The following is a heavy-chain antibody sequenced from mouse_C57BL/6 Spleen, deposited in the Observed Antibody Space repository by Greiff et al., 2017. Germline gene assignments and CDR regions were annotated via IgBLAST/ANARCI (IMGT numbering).Heavy chain of an antibody. Sequence: QVQLQQSGAELVRPGSSVKLSCKASGYTFTSYWMHWVKQRPIQGLEWIGNIDPSDSETPSNQTFKDKATLTVNKSSSTAYMQLSSLTSEDSAVYCCARSPYSDSFDYWGQGTTRTVSS. V-gene: IGHV1-52*01. CDR1: GYTFTSYW. J-gene: IGHJ2*01. CDR2: IDPSDSET. D-gene: IGHD2-12*01. CDR3: ARSPYSDSFDY.